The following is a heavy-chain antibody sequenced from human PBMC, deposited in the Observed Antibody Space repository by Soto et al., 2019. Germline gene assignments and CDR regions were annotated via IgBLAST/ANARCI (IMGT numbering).Heavy chain of an antibody. V-gene: IGHV3-15*01. Sequence: GGSLRLSCAASGFTFSNAWMSWVRQAPGKGLEWVGRIKSKSDGGTTDDAASVKARFTISRDDSKNTLYLQMNSLKTEDTAVYYCTTAPASFDFWGQGTLVTVSS. J-gene: IGHJ4*02. CDR2: IKSKSDGGTT. CDR3: TTAPASFDF. CDR1: GFTFSNAW.